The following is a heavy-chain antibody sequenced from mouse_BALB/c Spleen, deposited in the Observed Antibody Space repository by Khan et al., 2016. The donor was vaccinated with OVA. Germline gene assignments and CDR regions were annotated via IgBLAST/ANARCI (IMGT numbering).Heavy chain of an antibody. CDR1: GYSITSGYA. J-gene: IGHJ2*01. D-gene: IGHD1-1*01. CDR3: ARGNYYGYYFDY. V-gene: IGHV3-2*02. Sequence: EVQLQQSGPGLVKPSQSLSLTCTVTGYSITSGYAWNWIRQFPGNKLEWMGYISYSGVTSYTPSLKSRISLTRDTSKNQLFLQLNSVTTEDTATYYCARGNYYGYYFDYWGQGTTLTVSS. CDR2: ISYSGVT.